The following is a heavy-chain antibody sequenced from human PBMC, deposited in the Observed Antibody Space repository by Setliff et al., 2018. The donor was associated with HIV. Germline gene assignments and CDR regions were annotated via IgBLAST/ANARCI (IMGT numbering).Heavy chain of an antibody. V-gene: IGHV1-2*04. Sequence: GASVKVSCKASGYTFTGYYMHWVRQAPGQGLGWMGWINPNSGGTNYAQKFQGWVTMTRDTSISTAYMELSRLRSDDTAVYYCARGSILTGYAYDYWGQGTLVTVSS. CDR2: INPNSGGT. CDR3: ARGSILTGYAYDY. J-gene: IGHJ4*02. D-gene: IGHD3-9*01. CDR1: GYTFTGYY.